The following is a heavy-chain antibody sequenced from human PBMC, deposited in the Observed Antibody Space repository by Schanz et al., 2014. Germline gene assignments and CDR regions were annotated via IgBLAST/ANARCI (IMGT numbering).Heavy chain of an antibody. CDR2: ITGSGAT. CDR1: GFTFMVFA. Sequence: EVQLLESGGGLAQPGGSLRLSCAASGFTFMVFAMNWVRQAPGKGLEWVSIITGSGATYYADSVKGRFTISRDNSKNTLYLQMNSLSAEDTAVYYCAKRNHDMQSLPLDYWGQGTLVIVSA. D-gene: IGHD3-9*01. J-gene: IGHJ4*02. V-gene: IGHV3-23*01. CDR3: AKRNHDMQSLPLDY.